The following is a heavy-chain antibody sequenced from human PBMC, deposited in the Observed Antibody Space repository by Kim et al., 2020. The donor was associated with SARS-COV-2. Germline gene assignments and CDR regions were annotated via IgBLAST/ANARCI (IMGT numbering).Heavy chain of an antibody. CDR2: IYYSGST. J-gene: IGHJ5*02. D-gene: IGHD2-15*01. Sequence: SETLSLTCTVSGGSISSGAYYWSWIRHHPGKGLEWIGYIYYSGSTYYNPSLKSRVTISIDTSKNQFSRKLSSVTAADTAVYYGARVTCGGGSCYWFDPWGQGTLVTVSS. CDR1: GGSISSGAYY. CDR3: ARVTCGGGSCYWFDP. V-gene: IGHV4-31*03.